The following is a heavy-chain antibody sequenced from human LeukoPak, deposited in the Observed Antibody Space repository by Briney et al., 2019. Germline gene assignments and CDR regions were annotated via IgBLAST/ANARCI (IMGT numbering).Heavy chain of an antibody. V-gene: IGHV1-69*17. CDR3: AREARGRQQLGSGASYGMDV. CDR2: IIPIFGVA. CDR1: GGTFIRYA. D-gene: IGHD6-13*01. J-gene: IGHJ6*02. Sequence: SVKVSCKGSGGTFIRYAMSWVGQAPGQGVEWMGRIIPIFGVANYVQKFQGRVTITADKSTSTAYMELSSLRSEDTAVYYCAREARGRQQLGSGASYGMDVWGQGTTVTVSS.